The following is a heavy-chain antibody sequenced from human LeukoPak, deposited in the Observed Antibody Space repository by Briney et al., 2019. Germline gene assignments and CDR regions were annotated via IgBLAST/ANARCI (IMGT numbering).Heavy chain of an antibody. CDR2: IYTSGST. J-gene: IGHJ4*02. CDR1: GGSISSYY. CDR3: AGTYYYDSSGYYIDY. V-gene: IGHV4-4*07. D-gene: IGHD3-22*01. Sequence: PSETLSLTCTVSGGSISSYYWSCIRQPAGKGLEWIGRIYTSGSTNYNPSLKSRVTMSVDTSKNQFSLKLSSVTAADTAVYYCAGTYYYDSSGYYIDYWGQGTLVTVSS.